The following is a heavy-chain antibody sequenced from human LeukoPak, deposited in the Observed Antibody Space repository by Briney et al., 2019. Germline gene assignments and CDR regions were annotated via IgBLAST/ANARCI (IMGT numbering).Heavy chain of an antibody. CDR2: LSSSSGYI. J-gene: IGHJ4*02. Sequence: GGSLRLSCAASGFTFSNAWMSWVRQAPGKGLEWVSSLSSSSGYIYYADSVKGRFTISRDNAKNSLYLQMNSLRAEDTAVYYCARAFSFGGVIVVYYFDYWGQGTLVTVSS. CDR1: GFTFSNAW. CDR3: ARAFSFGGVIVVYYFDY. V-gene: IGHV3-21*01. D-gene: IGHD3-16*02.